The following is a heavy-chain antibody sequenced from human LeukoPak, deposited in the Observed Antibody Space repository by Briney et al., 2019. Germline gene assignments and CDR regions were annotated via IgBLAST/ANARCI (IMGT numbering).Heavy chain of an antibody. D-gene: IGHD5-12*01. Sequence: GASVKVSCKASGGTFSSYAISWVRQAPGQGLEWMGGIIPIFGTANYAQKFQGRVTITTDESTSTAYMELSSLRSEDTAVYYCARQGISGYDSFFDYWGQGTLVTVSS. V-gene: IGHV1-69*05. CDR1: GGTFSSYA. CDR2: IIPIFGTA. J-gene: IGHJ4*02. CDR3: ARQGISGYDSFFDY.